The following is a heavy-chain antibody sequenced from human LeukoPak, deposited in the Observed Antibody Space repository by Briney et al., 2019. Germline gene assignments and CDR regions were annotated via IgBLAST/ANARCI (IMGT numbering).Heavy chain of an antibody. D-gene: IGHD3/OR15-3a*01. CDR3: ARQTGSGLFILP. Sequence: SETLSLTCTVSGGSISSGSYYWSWIRQPPGKGLEWIGYIYYSGSTNYNPSLKSRVTISVDTSKNQFSLKLSSVTAADTAVYYCARQTGSGLFILPGGQGTLVTVSS. J-gene: IGHJ4*02. CDR1: GGSISSGSYY. CDR2: IYYSGST. V-gene: IGHV4-61*01.